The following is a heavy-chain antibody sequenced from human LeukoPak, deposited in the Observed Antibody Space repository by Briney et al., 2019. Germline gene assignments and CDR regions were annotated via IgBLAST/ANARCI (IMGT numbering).Heavy chain of an antibody. CDR2: ISAYTGNT. Sequence: ASVKVSCKASGFTFSSYAISWVRQAPGEGLEWMGWISAYTGNTKYAQKIRGRVTMTTDTSTSTAYMELRSLRSDGTAVYYCARGKKDYYDYDSWGQGTLVTVSS. V-gene: IGHV1-18*01. CDR1: GFTFSSYA. D-gene: IGHD3-22*01. CDR3: ARGKKDYYDYDS. J-gene: IGHJ4*02.